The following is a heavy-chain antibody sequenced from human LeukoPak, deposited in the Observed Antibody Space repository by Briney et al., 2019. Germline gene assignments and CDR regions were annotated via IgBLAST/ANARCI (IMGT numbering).Heavy chain of an antibody. CDR1: GYTFTGYY. V-gene: IGHV1-2*04. D-gene: IGHD4-17*01. CDR2: INPNSGGT. J-gene: IGHJ3*02. Sequence: ASVKVSCKASGYTFTGYYMHWVRQAPGQGLEWMGWINPNSGGTNYAQKFQGWVTMTRDTSISTAYMELSRLRSDDTAVYYCARGGANGDYGDRNDAFDIWGQGTMVTVSS. CDR3: ARGGANGDYGDRNDAFDI.